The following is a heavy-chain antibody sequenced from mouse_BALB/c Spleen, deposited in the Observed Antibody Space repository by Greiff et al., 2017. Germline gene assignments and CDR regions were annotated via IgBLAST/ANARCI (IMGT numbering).Heavy chain of an antibody. Sequence: QVQLQQSGAELVKPGASVKMSCKASGYTFTTYPIEWVQQTHGKSLEWIGNFNPYNDDTKYNEKFKGKAKLTVEKSSSTVYLGLSRLTSDDSAVYDCARGVAWVAYWGQGTLVTVSA. V-gene: IGHV1-47*01. CDR3: ARGVAWVAY. J-gene: IGHJ3*01. CDR1: GYTFTTYP. CDR2: FNPYNDDT.